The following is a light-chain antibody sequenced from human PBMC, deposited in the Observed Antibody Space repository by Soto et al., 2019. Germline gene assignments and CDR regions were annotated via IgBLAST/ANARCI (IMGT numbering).Light chain of an antibody. CDR3: QQYYSYPLT. CDR1: QGISSY. CDR2: AAS. J-gene: IGKJ4*01. V-gene: IGKV1-8*01. Sequence: AIRMTQSPSSLSASTGDRVTNTCRASQGISSYLAWYQQKPGKAPKLLIYAASTLQSGVPSRFSGSGSGTDFTLTISCLQSEDFATYYCQQYYSYPLTFGGGTKVEIK.